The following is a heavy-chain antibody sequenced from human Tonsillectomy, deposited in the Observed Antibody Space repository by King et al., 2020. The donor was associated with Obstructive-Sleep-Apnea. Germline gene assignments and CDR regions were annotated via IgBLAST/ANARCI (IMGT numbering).Heavy chain of an antibody. Sequence: VQLVESGGGLVQPGGSLRLSCAASGFTFSSYSMNWVRQAPGKGLEWVSYISSSSSSIYYADSVKGRFTISRDNAKNSLYLQMNSLRAEDTAVYYCARDQNTYYDSSGYYPDNDYWGQGTLVTVSS. CDR1: GFTFSSYS. CDR3: ARDQNTYYDSSGYYPDNDY. CDR2: ISSSSSSI. J-gene: IGHJ4*02. V-gene: IGHV3-48*04. D-gene: IGHD3-22*01.